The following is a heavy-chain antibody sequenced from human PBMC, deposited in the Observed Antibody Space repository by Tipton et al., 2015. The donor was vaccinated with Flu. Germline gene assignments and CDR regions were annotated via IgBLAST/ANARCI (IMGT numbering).Heavy chain of an antibody. CDR3: ARDRKTAGGSTVDYGMDV. CDR1: GYTFSNYG. J-gene: IGHJ6*02. V-gene: IGHV1-18*01. CDR2: ISAYSGYT. Sequence: QVQLVQSGPEVKQPGASVKVSCKASGYTFSNYGISWVRQAPGQGLEWMGWISAYSGYTNYTQKLQGRVTMTTDTSTSTAYMELRSLRSDDTAVYYCARDRKTAGGSTVDYGMDVWGQGTTVTVSS. D-gene: IGHD6-13*01.